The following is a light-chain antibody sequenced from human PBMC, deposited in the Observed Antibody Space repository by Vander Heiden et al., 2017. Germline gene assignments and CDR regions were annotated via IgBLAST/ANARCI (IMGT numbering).Light chain of an antibody. CDR3: QQNERNPPLE. J-gene: IGKJ4*01. Sequence: DIQMTQSPSSLSASVGDRVTITCRASQSISSYLNWYQQKPGKAPKLLIYAASSLQSWVPSRFSGTGCGPGFTLTISMRQPVDFAPYYCQQNERNPPLEFGGRTKVELK. V-gene: IGKV1-39*01. CDR1: QSISSY. CDR2: AAS.